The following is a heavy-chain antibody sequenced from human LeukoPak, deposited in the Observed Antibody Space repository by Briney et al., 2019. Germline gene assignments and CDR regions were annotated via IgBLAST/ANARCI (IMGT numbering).Heavy chain of an antibody. CDR2: IYYSGST. J-gene: IGHJ6*02. V-gene: IGHV4-59*12. CDR1: GGSISSYY. Sequence: SETLSLTCTVSGGSISSYYWSWIRQPPGKGLEWIGYIYYSGSTNYNPSLKSRVTISVDTSKNQFSLKLSSVTAADTAVYYCARVPYYYYYYGMDVWGQGTTVTVSS. CDR3: ARVPYYYYYYGMDV.